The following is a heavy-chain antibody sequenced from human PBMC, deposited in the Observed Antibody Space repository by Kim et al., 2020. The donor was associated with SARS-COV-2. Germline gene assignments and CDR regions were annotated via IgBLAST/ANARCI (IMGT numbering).Heavy chain of an antibody. D-gene: IGHD6-19*01. J-gene: IGHJ4*02. V-gene: IGHV3-23*01. Sequence: GGSLRLSCAASGFTFSSYAMSWVRQAPGKGLEWVSGISGSGGSTYYADSVKGRFTISRDNSKNTLFLQMNSLGAEDTAVYYCAKMSSGWYYFDYWGQGTPATVSS. CDR2: ISGSGGST. CDR1: GFTFSSYA. CDR3: AKMSSGWYYFDY.